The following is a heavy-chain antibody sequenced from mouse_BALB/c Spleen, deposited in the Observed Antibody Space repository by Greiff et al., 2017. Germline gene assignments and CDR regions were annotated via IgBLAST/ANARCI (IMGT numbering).Heavy chain of an antibody. CDR3: ARSYGNYVGWFAY. CDR2: IWSDGST. Sequence: QVQLKESGPGLVAPSQSLSITCTVSGFSLTSYGVHWVRQPPGKGLEWLVVIWSDGSTTYNSALKSRLSISKDNSKSQVFLKMNSLQTDDTAMYYCARSYGNYVGWFAYWGQGTLVTVSA. J-gene: IGHJ3*01. D-gene: IGHD2-1*01. V-gene: IGHV2-6*03. CDR1: GFSLTSYG.